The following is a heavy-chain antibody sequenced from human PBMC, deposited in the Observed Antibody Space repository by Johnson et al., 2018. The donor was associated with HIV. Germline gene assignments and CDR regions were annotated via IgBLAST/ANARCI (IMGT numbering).Heavy chain of an antibody. J-gene: IGHJ3*02. CDR3: ARALYFYDSTSPLESEAFDI. CDR1: GFTLDDCG. V-gene: IGHV3-20*04. Sequence: VQLVESGGGVVQPGGSLRLSCAASGFTLDDCGMSWVRQGPGMGLEWVSGMTCLGGSSGYADFVKGRFPISSGNATDSLYLQMNLLRAEYTALYYCARALYFYDSTSPLESEAFDIWGQGTMVTVSS. D-gene: IGHD3-22*01. CDR2: MTCLGGSS.